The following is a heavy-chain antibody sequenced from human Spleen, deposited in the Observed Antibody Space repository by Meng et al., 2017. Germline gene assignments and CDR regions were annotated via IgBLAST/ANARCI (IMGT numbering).Heavy chain of an antibody. CDR3: VRDMTGYHDY. CDR1: GFTFSSYW. D-gene: IGHD3-9*01. Sequence: GQLVVSGGGLVQAGGSLRLSCAASGFTFSSYWMHWVRQAPGKGLVWVSRINSDGSITSYADSVKGRFTISRDNARNTLNLEMNSLRAEDTAVYYCVRDMTGYHDYWGQGTLVTVSS. CDR2: INSDGSIT. J-gene: IGHJ4*02. V-gene: IGHV3-74*01.